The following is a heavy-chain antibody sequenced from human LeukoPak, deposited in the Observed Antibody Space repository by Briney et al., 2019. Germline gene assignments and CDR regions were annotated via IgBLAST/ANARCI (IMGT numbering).Heavy chain of an antibody. Sequence: PGGSLRLSCAASGFTVSSNYMSWVHQAPGKGLEWVSVIYSGGSTYYADSVKGRFTISRDNSKNTLYLQMNSLRAEDTAVYYCARELWDCSGGSCYPYFDYWGQGTLVTVSS. CDR3: ARELWDCSGGSCYPYFDY. D-gene: IGHD2-15*01. CDR2: IYSGGST. CDR1: GFTVSSNY. V-gene: IGHV3-66*01. J-gene: IGHJ4*02.